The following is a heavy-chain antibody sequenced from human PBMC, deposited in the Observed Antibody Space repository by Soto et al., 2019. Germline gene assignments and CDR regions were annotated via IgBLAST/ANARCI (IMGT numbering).Heavy chain of an antibody. CDR3: ARGSYYYDFWSGYYSYFDH. CDR2: IYYSGST. D-gene: IGHD3-3*01. CDR1: GGSISSSSYY. J-gene: IGHJ4*02. Sequence: QLQLQESGPGLVKPSETLSLTCTVSGGSISSSSYYWGWIRQPPGKGLEWIGSIYYSGSTYYNPSLKSRVNISVDTSKNQCSLKLSSVTAADTAVYYCARGSYYYDFWSGYYSYFDHWGQGTLVTVSS. V-gene: IGHV4-39*01.